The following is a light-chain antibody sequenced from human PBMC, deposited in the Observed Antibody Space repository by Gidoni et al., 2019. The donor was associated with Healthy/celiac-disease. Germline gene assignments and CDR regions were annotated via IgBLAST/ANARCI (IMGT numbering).Light chain of an antibody. CDR3: QSYDSSTHWV. J-gene: IGLJ3*02. CDR1: SGSIDSNY. Sequence: NFMLTQPHSVSESPGKTVTISCTRSSGSIDSNYVQWYQQRPGSVPTTVIYEDKQRPSGVPDRFSGSIDSSSNSASLTISGLKTEDEADYYCQSYDSSTHWVFGGGTKLTVL. V-gene: IGLV6-57*04. CDR2: EDK.